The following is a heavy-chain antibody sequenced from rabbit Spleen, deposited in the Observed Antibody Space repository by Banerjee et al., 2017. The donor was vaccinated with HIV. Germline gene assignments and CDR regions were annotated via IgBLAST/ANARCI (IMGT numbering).Heavy chain of an antibody. J-gene: IGHJ4*01. CDR1: GFDLSNYYY. D-gene: IGHD4-2*01. CDR3: ARNFYGGDTNYKGLNL. CDR2: IYVGSSGST. Sequence: QEQLVESGGGLVQPGGSLKLSCKASGFDLSNYYYMCWVRQAPGKGLEWIACIYVGSSGSTYHASWAKGRFTISKTSSTTVTLQMTSLTGADTATYFCARNFYGGDTNYKGLNLWGPGTLVTVS. V-gene: IGHV1S45*01.